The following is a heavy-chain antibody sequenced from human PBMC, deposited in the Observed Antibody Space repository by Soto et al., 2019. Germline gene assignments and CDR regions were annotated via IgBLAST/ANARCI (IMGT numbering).Heavy chain of an antibody. Sequence: QVQLVESGGGVVQPGRSLRLSCAASGFTFSSNGMHWVRQAPGKGLEWVAIIWYDGSNKYYADSVKGRFTISRDNSKNTLYLQMNSLRAEDTAMYYCARWNLVGPTIDAFDLWGQGTKVTVSS. V-gene: IGHV3-33*01. CDR1: GFTFSSNG. J-gene: IGHJ3*01. D-gene: IGHD1-26*01. CDR2: IWYDGSNK. CDR3: ARWNLVGPTIDAFDL.